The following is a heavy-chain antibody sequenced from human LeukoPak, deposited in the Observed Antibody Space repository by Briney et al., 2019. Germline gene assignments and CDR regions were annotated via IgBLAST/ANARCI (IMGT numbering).Heavy chain of an antibody. J-gene: IGHJ4*02. CDR3: ARDFYYDSSGYNYFDY. CDR1: GDTFSSYA. V-gene: IGHV1-69*13. D-gene: IGHD3-22*01. CDR2: IIPIFGTA. Sequence: SVKVSCKASGDTFSSYAISWVRQAPGQGLEWMGGIIPIFGTANYAQKFQGRVTITADESTSTAYMELSSLRSEDTAVYYCARDFYYDSSGYNYFDYWGQGTLVTVSS.